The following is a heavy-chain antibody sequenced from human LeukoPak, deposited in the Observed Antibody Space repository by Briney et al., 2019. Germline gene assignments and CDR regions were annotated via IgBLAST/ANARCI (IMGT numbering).Heavy chain of an antibody. CDR2: ISGSGGST. Sequence: GGSLRLSCEASGFTFSNYNMNWVRQAPGKELEWVSAISGSGGSTYYADSVKGRFTISRDNSKNTLYLQMNSLRAEDTAVYYCAKVGSYYYDSSGQGAAFDIWGQGTMVTVSS. D-gene: IGHD3-22*01. J-gene: IGHJ3*02. CDR3: AKVGSYYYDSSGQGAAFDI. CDR1: GFTFSNYN. V-gene: IGHV3-23*01.